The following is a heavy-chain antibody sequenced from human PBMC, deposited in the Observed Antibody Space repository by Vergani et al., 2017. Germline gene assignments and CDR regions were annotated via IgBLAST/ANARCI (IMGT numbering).Heavy chain of an antibody. Sequence: QVQLQQWGGGLLKPSETLSLTCVVNGWSFTSYHWTWIRQSPGEGLEWVGDIDHTGRPDYNPSFKSRLTMSVDKSRNQFSLTLNSVTATDTAIYFCARVNTETNGHLYYYYYMDVWGQGTAVTVS. V-gene: IGHV4-34*01. CDR3: ARVNTETNGHLYYYYYMDV. J-gene: IGHJ6*03. CDR2: IDHTGRP. D-gene: IGHD4-11*01. CDR1: GWSFTSYH.